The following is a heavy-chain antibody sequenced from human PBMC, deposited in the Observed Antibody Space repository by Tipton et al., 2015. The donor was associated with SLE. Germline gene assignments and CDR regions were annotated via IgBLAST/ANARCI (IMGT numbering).Heavy chain of an antibody. Sequence: SLRLSCEASRFTFSSYPMSWIRQAPGKGLEWVSGISGSGATTYYADSVKGRFTISRDNSKNTLYLQMNSLRAEDTAVYYCARCRPSGSYYFDYWGQGTLVTVSS. CDR3: ARCRPSGSYYFDY. D-gene: IGHD1-26*01. V-gene: IGHV3-23*01. CDR2: ISGSGATT. J-gene: IGHJ4*02. CDR1: RFTFSSYP.